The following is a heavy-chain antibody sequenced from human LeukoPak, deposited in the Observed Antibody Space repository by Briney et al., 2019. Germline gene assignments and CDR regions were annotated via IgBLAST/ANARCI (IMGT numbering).Heavy chain of an antibody. CDR2: ISSSGSNI. CDR1: GFTFSDFY. CDR3: ATDPHYYDSGGLNRYFQH. D-gene: IGHD3-22*01. J-gene: IGHJ1*01. V-gene: IGHV3-11*01. Sequence: PGGSLRLSCAASGFTFSDFYMSWIRQAPGKGLEWVSYISSSGSNIYYADSVKGRFTISRDNAKKSLYLQMDSLRAGDTAVYYCATDPHYYDSGGLNRYFQHWGQGTLVTVST.